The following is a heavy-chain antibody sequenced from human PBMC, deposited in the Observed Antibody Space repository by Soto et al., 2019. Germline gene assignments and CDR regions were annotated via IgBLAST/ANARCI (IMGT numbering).Heavy chain of an antibody. J-gene: IGHJ4*02. CDR2: IIPILGIA. Sequence: SVKVSCKASGGTFSSYTISWVRQAPGQGLEWMGRIIPILGIANYAQKFQGRVTITADKSTSTAYMELSSLRSEDTAVYYCARAESSVAPFDYWGQGTLVTVSS. CDR3: ARAESSVAPFDY. D-gene: IGHD6-19*01. CDR1: GGTFSSYT. V-gene: IGHV1-69*02.